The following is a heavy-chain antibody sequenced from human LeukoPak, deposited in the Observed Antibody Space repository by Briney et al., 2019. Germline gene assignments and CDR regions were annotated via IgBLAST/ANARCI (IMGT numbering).Heavy chain of an antibody. V-gene: IGHV4-34*01. J-gene: IGHJ5*02. CDR1: GGSFSGYY. Sequence: SETLSLTCAVYGGSFSGYYWSWIRQPPGKGLEWIGEINHSGSTNYNPSLKSRVTISVDTSKNQFSLKLSSVTAADTAVYYCAKHRRRAARPYWFDPWGQGTLVTVSS. D-gene: IGHD6-6*01. CDR2: INHSGST. CDR3: AKHRRRAARPYWFDP.